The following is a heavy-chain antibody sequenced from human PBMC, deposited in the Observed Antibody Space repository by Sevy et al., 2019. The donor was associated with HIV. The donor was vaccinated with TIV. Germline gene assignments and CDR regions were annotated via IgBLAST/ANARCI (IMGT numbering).Heavy chain of an antibody. CDR1: GFTFSKYS. V-gene: IGHV3-23*01. Sequence: GGSLRLSCAASGFTFSKYSMSWVRQPPGKGLEWVSTLSFGCGEINYADSVKGRFTISRDNSKSSVYLQMNNLRPEDTLVYYCAREGCTKPHDYWGQGTLVTVSS. CDR2: LSFGCGEI. CDR3: AREGCTKPHDY. D-gene: IGHD2-8*01. J-gene: IGHJ4*02.